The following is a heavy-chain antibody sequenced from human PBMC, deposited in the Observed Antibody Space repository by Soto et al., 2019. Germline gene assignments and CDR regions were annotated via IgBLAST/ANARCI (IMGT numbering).Heavy chain of an antibody. CDR3: TVRGGWLGP. Sequence: DVQLVESGGGLVKPGGSLRLSCAASGLTFNDVWMSWVRQAPGKGLEWVGRIKTKAEGETTDYAAPVKGRFTISRDDSKNIVHLEMNNLKTEDTAVYYCTVRGGWLGPWGQGIVVTVSS. CDR2: IKTKAEGETT. J-gene: IGHJ5*02. D-gene: IGHD3-22*01. V-gene: IGHV3-15*01. CDR1: GLTFNDVW.